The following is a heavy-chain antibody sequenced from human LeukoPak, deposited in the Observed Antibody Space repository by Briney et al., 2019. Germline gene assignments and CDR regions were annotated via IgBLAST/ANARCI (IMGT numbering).Heavy chain of an antibody. Sequence: GASVKVSCQPSGYTFPRYGISWVRQAPGQGREWMGWISAYNGNTNYVQKPQGRVTMTTDTSTSTAYMELRSLTSDDTAVYYCARSGSGSYYYYMDVWGKGTTVTVSS. D-gene: IGHD1-26*01. CDR2: ISAYNGNT. J-gene: IGHJ6*03. CDR1: GYTFPRYG. V-gene: IGHV1-18*01. CDR3: ARSGSGSYYYYMDV.